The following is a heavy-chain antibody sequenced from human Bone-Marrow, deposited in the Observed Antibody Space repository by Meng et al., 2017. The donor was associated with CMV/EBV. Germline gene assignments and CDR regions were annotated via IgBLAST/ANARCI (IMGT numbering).Heavy chain of an antibody. Sequence: ASVKVSCKASGYTFTSYYMHWVRQAPGQGLEWMGIINPSGGSTSYAQKFQGRVTMTRDTSTSTVYMELSSLRSEDTAVYYCASGNGYYDILTGHSAYYYGMDVWGQGTTVTVSS. V-gene: IGHV1-46*01. D-gene: IGHD3-9*01. CDR2: INPSGGST. CDR1: GYTFTSYY. CDR3: ASGNGYYDILTGHSAYYYGMDV. J-gene: IGHJ6*02.